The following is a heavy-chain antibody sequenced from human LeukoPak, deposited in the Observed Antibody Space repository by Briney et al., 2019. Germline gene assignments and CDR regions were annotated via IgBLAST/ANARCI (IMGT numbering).Heavy chain of an antibody. CDR1: GGSISSGSYY. CDR3: ARVGFGNSWYQPTPYFDY. D-gene: IGHD2-2*01. CDR2: IYYSGST. J-gene: IGHJ4*02. V-gene: IGHV4-61*10. Sequence: PSETLSLTCTVSGGSISSGSYYWSWIRQPAGKGLEWIGYIYYSGSTNYNPSLKSRVTISVDTSKNQFSLKLSSVTAADTAVYYCARVGFGNSWYQPTPYFDYWGQGTLVTVSS.